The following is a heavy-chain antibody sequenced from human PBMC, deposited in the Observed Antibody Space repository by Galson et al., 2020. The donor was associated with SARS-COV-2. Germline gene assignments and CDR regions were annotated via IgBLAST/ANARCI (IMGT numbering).Heavy chain of an antibody. D-gene: IGHD5-18*01. CDR2: ITSNSVYI. CDR1: GSTFSRYS. CDR3: ARGGGYTKRDAVDV. Sequence: GASLKISCSTSGSTFSRYSFNWVRPAPGKGLEWLSSITSNSVYIYSAESVKGRFTISRDNAENSLHLQMNSLRAEDTAVYYCARGGGYTKRDAVDVWGQGTTVTVSS. V-gene: IGHV3-21*01. J-gene: IGHJ6*02.